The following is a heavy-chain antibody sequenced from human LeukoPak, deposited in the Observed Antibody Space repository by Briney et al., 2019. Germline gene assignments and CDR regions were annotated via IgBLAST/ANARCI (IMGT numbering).Heavy chain of an antibody. CDR2: IYPSGST. Sequence: PSQTLSLTCTVSGASIISGSYYWSWIRQPAGKGLEWIGRIYPSGSTNYNPSPKSRVTISVDTSKNQFSLKLNSVTAADTAVYYCARSTGSSGWRYFDYWGQGTLVTVSS. V-gene: IGHV4-61*02. CDR3: ARSTGSSGWRYFDY. J-gene: IGHJ4*02. CDR1: GASIISGSYY. D-gene: IGHD6-19*01.